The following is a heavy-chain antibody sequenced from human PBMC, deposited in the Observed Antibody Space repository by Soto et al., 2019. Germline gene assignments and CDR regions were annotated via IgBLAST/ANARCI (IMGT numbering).Heavy chain of an antibody. D-gene: IGHD3-22*01. Sequence: SQTLSLTCAISGDSVSSNSAAWNWIRQSPSRGLEWLGRTYYRSKWYNDYAVSVKSRITINPDTSKNQFSLQLNSVTPEDTAVYYCARDQGCGYDSSGYYYDCLYYFDYWGQGTLVTVSS. V-gene: IGHV6-1*01. CDR2: TYYRSKWYN. CDR3: ARDQGCGYDSSGYYYDCLYYFDY. CDR1: GDSVSSNSAA. J-gene: IGHJ4*02.